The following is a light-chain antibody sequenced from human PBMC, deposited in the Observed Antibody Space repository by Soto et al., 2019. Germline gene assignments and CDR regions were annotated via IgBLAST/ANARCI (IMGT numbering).Light chain of an antibody. CDR1: QGVNRW. J-gene: IGKJ5*01. CDR3: QQGSSFPIT. V-gene: IGKV1-12*01. CDR2: TTS. Sequence: DIQMTQSPSFMSASVGDRVTVTCRASQGVNRWLAWYQQKPGKAPKLLIYTTSTLASGVPSRFSGSGSGTDLTLTISSLQPEDFATYYCQQGSSFPITFGQGTRLEIK.